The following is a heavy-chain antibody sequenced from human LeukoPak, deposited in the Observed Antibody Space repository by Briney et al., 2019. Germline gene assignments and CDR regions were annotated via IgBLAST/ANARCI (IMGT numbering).Heavy chain of an antibody. CDR1: GYTFTGYY. V-gene: IGHV1-2*02. J-gene: IGHJ4*02. CDR3: ARVGGYYGSESWYYFDY. CDR2: INPNSGGT. D-gene: IGHD3-10*01. Sequence: ASVKVSCKASGYTFTGYYMHWVRQAPGQGLEWMGWINPNSGGTSYAQKFQGRVTMTRDTSTSTVYMELSSLRSEDTAVYYCARVGGYYGSESWYYFDYWGQGTLVTVSS.